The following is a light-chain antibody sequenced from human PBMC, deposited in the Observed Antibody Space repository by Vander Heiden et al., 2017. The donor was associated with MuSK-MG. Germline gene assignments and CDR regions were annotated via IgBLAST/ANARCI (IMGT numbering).Light chain of an antibody. J-gene: IGKJ1*01. Sequence: EIVLTQSPGTLSLSPGERATLSCRASQSVSANYLAWYQQIPGQAPRLLIYGASSRATDTPERFSGSGSGTDFTLTISRLEPEDFAVYYCQQYGNSPGAFGQGTKVDIK. CDR2: GAS. CDR1: QSVSANY. CDR3: QQYGNSPGA. V-gene: IGKV3-20*01.